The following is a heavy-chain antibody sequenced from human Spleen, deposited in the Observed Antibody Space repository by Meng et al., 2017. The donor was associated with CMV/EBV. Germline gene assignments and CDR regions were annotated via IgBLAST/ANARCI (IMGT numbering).Heavy chain of an antibody. J-gene: IGHJ6*02. V-gene: IGHV3-69-1*02. D-gene: IGHD3-3*01. Sequence: GESLKISCAASGFTFSDYYMNWVRQAPGKGLEWVSSISSSSTIYYADSVKGRFTISRDNAKNSLYLQMNSLRAEDTAVYYCARGALHYDFWSGSYGMDVWGQGTTVTVSS. CDR1: GFTFSDYY. CDR3: ARGALHYDFWSGSYGMDV. CDR2: ISSSSTI.